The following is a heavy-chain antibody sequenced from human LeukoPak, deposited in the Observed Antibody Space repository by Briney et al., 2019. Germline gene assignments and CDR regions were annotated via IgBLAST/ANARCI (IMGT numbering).Heavy chain of an antibody. Sequence: GGSLRLSCAASGFTFSSYSMNWVRQAPGKGLEWVSSISSSSSYIYYADSVKGRFTISRDNAKNSLYLQMNSLRAEDTALYYCARDWAYYDILTGYWNYWGQGTLVTVSS. CDR2: ISSSSSYI. CDR1: GFTFSSYS. CDR3: ARDWAYYDILTGYWNY. J-gene: IGHJ4*02. D-gene: IGHD3-9*01. V-gene: IGHV3-21*04.